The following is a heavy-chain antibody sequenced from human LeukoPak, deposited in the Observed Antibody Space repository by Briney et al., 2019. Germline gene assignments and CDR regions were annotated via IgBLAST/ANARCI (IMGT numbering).Heavy chain of an antibody. J-gene: IGHJ4*02. CDR2: ISYDGSNK. CDR3: AKIATAGTGGVTAIPNPSV. D-gene: IGHD2-21*02. V-gene: IGHV3-30*18. Sequence: GSLLLSCASSGFTFSHYDMHWFRQAPGKGLEWVAVISYDGSNKYYAASVKGRFTISRDKSKNQLSLKLNTLTAEDTAVYYCAKIATAGTGGVTAIPNPSVGGQGCLVTVS. CDR1: GFTFSHYD.